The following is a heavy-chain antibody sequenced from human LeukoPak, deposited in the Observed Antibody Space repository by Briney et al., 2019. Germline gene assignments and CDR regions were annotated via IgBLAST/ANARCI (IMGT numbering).Heavy chain of an antibody. CDR2: INPNSGGT. CDR1: GYTFTGYY. Sequence: ASVKVSCKASGYTFTGYYMHWVRQAPGQGLEWMGWINPNSGGTYYAQNFQGRITVTRDTSISTAYMELSRLRSDDTAVYYCARETPYYYGPSGYYFPDYWGQGTLVTVSS. J-gene: IGHJ4*02. CDR3: ARETPYYYGPSGYYFPDY. D-gene: IGHD3-22*01. V-gene: IGHV1-2*02.